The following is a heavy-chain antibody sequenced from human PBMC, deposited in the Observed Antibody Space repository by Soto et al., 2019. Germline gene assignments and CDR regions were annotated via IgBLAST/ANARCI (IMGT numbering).Heavy chain of an antibody. CDR3: ARDRSGSGWFNAFDI. D-gene: IGHD6-19*01. Sequence: SQTLSLTCAISGDSVFSSTAAWNWIRQSPSRGLEWLGRTYYRSKWYNDYAVSVKSRITINPDTPKHQFSLQLNSVTPEDTAVYYCARDRSGSGWFNAFDIWGHGTMVTVSS. CDR1: GDSVFSSTAA. J-gene: IGHJ3*02. CDR2: TYYRSKWYN. V-gene: IGHV6-1*01.